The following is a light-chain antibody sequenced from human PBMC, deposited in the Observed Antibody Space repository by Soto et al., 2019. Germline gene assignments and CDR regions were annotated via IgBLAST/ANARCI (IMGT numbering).Light chain of an antibody. Sequence: EIVITQSPSTLSVSPGERATLSCRASQIVSSTLAWYQQKPGQAPRLLIYGASTRATGIPARFSGSGSGTEFTLTISSLQSEDFAVYYCQHYNKWPFTFGPGTKVDI. CDR3: QHYNKWPFT. J-gene: IGKJ3*01. CDR1: QIVSST. V-gene: IGKV3-15*01. CDR2: GAS.